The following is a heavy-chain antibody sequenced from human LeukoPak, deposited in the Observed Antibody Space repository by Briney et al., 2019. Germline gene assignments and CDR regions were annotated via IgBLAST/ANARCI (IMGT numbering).Heavy chain of an antibody. CDR2: IYYSGST. Sequence: SETLSLTCTVSGGSISSSSYYWGWIRQPPGKGLEWIQGIYYSGSTYYNPSLKSRVTISVDTSKNQFSLKLSSVTAADTAVYYCARLRGPNWFDPWGQGTLVTVSS. CDR3: ARLRGPNWFDP. CDR1: GGSISSSSYY. J-gene: IGHJ5*02. D-gene: IGHD3-10*01. V-gene: IGHV4-39*01.